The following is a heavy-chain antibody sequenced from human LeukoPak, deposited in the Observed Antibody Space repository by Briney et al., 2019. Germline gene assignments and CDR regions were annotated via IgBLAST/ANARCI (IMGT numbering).Heavy chain of an antibody. J-gene: IGHJ4*02. CDR3: ARLSGAPIRHPIYHFDY. D-gene: IGHD2-2*02. V-gene: IGHV4-38-2*01. CDR2: IYHSGST. CDR1: GYSISSGYY. Sequence: HPSETLSLTCAVSGYSISSGYYWGWIRQPPGKGLEWIGNIYHSGSTYKNLSLKSRVTISLDTSKNQFSLSLSSVTAADTAMYYCARLSGAPIRHPIYHFDYWGQGTLVSVSS.